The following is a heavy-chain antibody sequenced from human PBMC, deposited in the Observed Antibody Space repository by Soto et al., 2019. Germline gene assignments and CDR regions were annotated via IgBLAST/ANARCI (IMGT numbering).Heavy chain of an antibody. D-gene: IGHD1-1*01. CDR1: GFVVSSNY. CDR2: VYSDGRI. CDR3: NWNNGYFDY. J-gene: IGHJ4*02. Sequence: VGSLRLSCETSGFVVSSNYMSWVRQAPGKGLDWVSVVYSDGRIHYADSVKGRFIISRDNSKNTLYLQMNSLRVEDTAVYYCNWNNGYFDYWGQGTLVTVSS. V-gene: IGHV3-53*01.